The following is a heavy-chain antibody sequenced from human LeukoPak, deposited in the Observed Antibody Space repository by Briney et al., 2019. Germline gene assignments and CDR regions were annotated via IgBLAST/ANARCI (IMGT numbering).Heavy chain of an antibody. D-gene: IGHD6-19*01. CDR3: ARGDFIAVAGTDYYYGMDA. V-gene: IGHV1-8*01. CDR2: MNPNSGNT. CDR1: GYTFTSYD. J-gene: IGHJ6*02. Sequence: ASVKVSCKASGYTFTSYDINWVRQATGQGLEWMGWMNPNSGNTGYAQKFQGRVTMTRNTSISTAYMELSSLRSEDTAVYYCARGDFIAVAGTDYYYGMDAWGQGTTVTVSS.